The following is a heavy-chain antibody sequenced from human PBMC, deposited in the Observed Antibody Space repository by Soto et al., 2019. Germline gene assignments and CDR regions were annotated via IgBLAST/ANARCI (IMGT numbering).Heavy chain of an antibody. CDR2: INAGNGNT. CDR3: ARIRRFGESDNAFDI. CDR1: GYTFTSYA. Sequence: QVQLVQSGAEVKKPGASVKVSCKASGYTFTSYAMHWVRQAPGQRREWMGWINAGNGNTKYSQKFQGRVTITRDTSASTAYMELSSLRSEDTAVYYCARIRRFGESDNAFDIWGQGTMVTVSS. J-gene: IGHJ3*02. D-gene: IGHD3-10*01. V-gene: IGHV1-3*01.